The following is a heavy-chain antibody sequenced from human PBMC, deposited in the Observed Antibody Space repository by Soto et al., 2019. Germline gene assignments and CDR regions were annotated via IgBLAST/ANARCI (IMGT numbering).Heavy chain of an antibody. Sequence: QVQLQQWGAGLLKPSETLSLTCAVYGGSFSGYYWSWIRQPPGKGLEWIGEINHSGSTNYNPSLKSRVTISVDPSKNQFSLKLSSVTAADTAVYYCARVDMRQAAAGTNYFDYWGQGTLVTVSS. V-gene: IGHV4-34*01. CDR1: GGSFSGYY. J-gene: IGHJ4*02. CDR2: INHSGST. D-gene: IGHD6-13*01. CDR3: ARVDMRQAAAGTNYFDY.